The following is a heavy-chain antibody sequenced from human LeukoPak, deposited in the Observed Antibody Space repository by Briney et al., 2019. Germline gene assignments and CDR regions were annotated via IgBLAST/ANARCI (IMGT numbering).Heavy chain of an antibody. J-gene: IGHJ5*02. CDR3: ARGRLQLKNWFDP. D-gene: IGHD5-24*01. CDR2: LYYSVST. V-gene: IGHV4-39*07. CDR1: GGSVSSTTYY. Sequence: SETLSLTCTVSGGSVSSTTYYWGWIRQPPGKGLEWIGSLYYSVSTHYNPSLKSRVTISVDTSKNQFSLKLSSVTAADTAVYYCARGRLQLKNWFDPWGQGTLVTVSS.